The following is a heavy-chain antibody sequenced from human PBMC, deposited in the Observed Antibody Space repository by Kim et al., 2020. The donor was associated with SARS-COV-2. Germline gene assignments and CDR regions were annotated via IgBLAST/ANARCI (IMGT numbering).Heavy chain of an antibody. J-gene: IGHJ4*02. V-gene: IGHV3-30*07. CDR3: ARDRVVPAANGYFDY. D-gene: IGHD2-2*01. Sequence: ADSVKGRLTIPRDNSKNTLYMQRNSLGAEDTAVYYCARDRVVPAANGYFDYWGQGTLVTVSS.